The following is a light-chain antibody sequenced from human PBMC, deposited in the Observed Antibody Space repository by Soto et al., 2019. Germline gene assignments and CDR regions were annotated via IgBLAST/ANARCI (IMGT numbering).Light chain of an antibody. J-gene: IGKJ4*01. CDR2: DAS. CDR3: QQYNSYPLT. Sequence: DIHMTQSPFSLSASVGDRVTITCLASQSISSWLAWYQQKPGKAPKLLIYDASSLESGVPSRFSGSGSGTEFSLTISSPQPDDFATYYCQQYNSYPLTFGGGTKVDIK. V-gene: IGKV1-5*01. CDR1: QSISSW.